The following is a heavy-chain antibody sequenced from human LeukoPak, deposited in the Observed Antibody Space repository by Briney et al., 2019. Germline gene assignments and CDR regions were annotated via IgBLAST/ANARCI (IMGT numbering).Heavy chain of an antibody. CDR3: ATPYDILTGYYFDAFDI. J-gene: IGHJ3*02. V-gene: IGHV3-23*01. CDR2: ISGSGGST. D-gene: IGHD3-9*01. Sequence: GGTLRLSCAASGFTFSSYGMSWVRQAPGKGLEWVSAISGSGGSTYYADSVKGRFTISRDNSKNTLYLQMNSLRAEDTAVYYCATPYDILTGYYFDAFDIWGQGTMVTVSS. CDR1: GFTFSSYG.